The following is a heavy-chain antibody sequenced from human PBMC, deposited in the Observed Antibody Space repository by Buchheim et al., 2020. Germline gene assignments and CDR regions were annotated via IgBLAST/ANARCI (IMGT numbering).Heavy chain of an antibody. CDR3: ARDARTVPDYGMDV. Sequence: QVQLVQSGAEVKKPGASVKVSCKASGYTFTGYYMHWVRQAPGQGLEWMGRINPNSGGTNYAQQFQGRVTMTRATSISPAYMELSRLRADDTAVYYCARDARTVPDYGMDVWGQGTT. J-gene: IGHJ6*02. CDR1: GYTFTGYY. CDR2: INPNSGGT. D-gene: IGHD3/OR15-3a*01. V-gene: IGHV1-2*06.